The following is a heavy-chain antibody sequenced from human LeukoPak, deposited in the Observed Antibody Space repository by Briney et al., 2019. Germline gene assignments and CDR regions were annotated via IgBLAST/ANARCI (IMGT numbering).Heavy chain of an antibody. J-gene: IGHJ3*02. D-gene: IGHD3-22*01. CDR3: ARGVLDSSGYYRDAFDI. CDR2: IIPVFGTA. V-gene: IGHV1-69*13. Sequence: SVKVSCKASGGTFSSYAISWVRQAPGQGLEWMGRIIPVFGTASYAQNFLGRVTITADESTSTAYMELSSLRSEDTAVYFCARGVLDSSGYYRDAFDIWGQGTMVTVSS. CDR1: GGTFSSYA.